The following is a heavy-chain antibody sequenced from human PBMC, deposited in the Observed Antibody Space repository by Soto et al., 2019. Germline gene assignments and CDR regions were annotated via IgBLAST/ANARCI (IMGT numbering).Heavy chain of an antibody. CDR3: ATPNEYSSSSGFDY. V-gene: IGHV3-21*01. Sequence: PGGSLRLSYAASGFTFSSYSMNWVRQAPGKGLEWVSSISSSSYIYYADSVKGRFTISRDNAKNSLYLQMNSLRAEDTAVYYCATPNEYSSSSGFDYWGQGTLVTVSS. J-gene: IGHJ4*02. D-gene: IGHD6-6*01. CDR2: ISSSSYI. CDR1: GFTFSSYS.